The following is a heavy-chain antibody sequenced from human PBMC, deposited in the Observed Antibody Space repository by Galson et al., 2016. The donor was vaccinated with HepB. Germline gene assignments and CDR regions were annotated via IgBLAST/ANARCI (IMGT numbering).Heavy chain of an antibody. CDR1: GFTFSSYS. CDR2: TSVYRTI. D-gene: IGHD6-13*01. J-gene: IGHJ4*02. CDR3: AKGGIAAAGTPWGFDY. V-gene: IGHV3-48*04. Sequence: SLRLSCAASGFTFSSYSMNWVRQAPGKGLEWVSYTSVYRTIYYADSVKGRFTISRDNARNSLYLQMNSLRAEDTAVHYCAKGGIAAAGTPWGFDYWGQGTLVTVSS.